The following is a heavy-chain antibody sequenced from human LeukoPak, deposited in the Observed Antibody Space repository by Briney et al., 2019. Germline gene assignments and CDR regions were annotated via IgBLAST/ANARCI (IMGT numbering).Heavy chain of an antibody. CDR1: GGSISSYY. CDR3: ASLGVTMVRGVIMPSGWWFDP. Sequence: NSSETLSLTCTVSGGSISSYYWSWIRQPPGKGLEWIGYIYYSGSTNYNPSLKSRVTISVDTSKNQFSLKLSSVTAADTAVYYCASLGVTMVRGVIMPSGWWFDPWGQGTLVTVSS. CDR2: IYYSGST. D-gene: IGHD3-10*01. J-gene: IGHJ5*02. V-gene: IGHV4-59*01.